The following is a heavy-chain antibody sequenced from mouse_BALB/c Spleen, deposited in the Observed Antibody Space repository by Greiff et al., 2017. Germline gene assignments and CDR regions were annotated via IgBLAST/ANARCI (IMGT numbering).Heavy chain of an antibody. D-gene: IGHD2-4*01. Sequence: DVKLVESGGGLVQPGGSRKLSCAASGFTFSSFGMHWVRQAPEKGLEWVAYISSGSSTIYYADTVKGRFTISRDNPKNTLFLQMTSLRSEDTAMYYCARGDDYDGFDYWGQGTTLTVSS. J-gene: IGHJ2*01. CDR3: ARGDDYDGFDY. V-gene: IGHV5-17*02. CDR2: ISSGSSTI. CDR1: GFTFSSFG.